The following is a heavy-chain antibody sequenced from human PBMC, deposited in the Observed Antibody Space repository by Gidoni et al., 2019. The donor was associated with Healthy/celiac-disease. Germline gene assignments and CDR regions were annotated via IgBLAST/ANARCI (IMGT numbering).Heavy chain of an antibody. CDR2: MCSGGGRT. CDR1: GSTSSSQA. CDR3: ARDRRGYSYGSNWGWFDY. J-gene: IGHJ4*02. V-gene: IGHV3-23*01. D-gene: IGHD5-18*01. Sequence: EVQLLASGGGLVQPGGCLRLSCAASGSTSSSQAMGWVRHALGKGLEWVSAMCSGGGRTYNADCVKGRFTISRDNSKNTLYLQMNRLRAEDTAVYYCARDRRGYSYGSNWGWFDYWGQGTLVTVPS.